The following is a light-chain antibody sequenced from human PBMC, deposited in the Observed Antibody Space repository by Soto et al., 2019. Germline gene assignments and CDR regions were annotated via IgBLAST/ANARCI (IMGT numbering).Light chain of an antibody. V-gene: IGKV1-39*01. CDR3: QQSYSTPRT. J-gene: IGKJ1*01. Sequence: DIQMTQSPSSLSASVGDRVTITCRASQSISSYLNWYQQKPGKAPKLLIYAASSLQSGVPSRFSGSGSGTDFTLTISSLQPEDFATYYCQQSYSTPRTFGQGTMVDTK. CDR2: AAS. CDR1: QSISSY.